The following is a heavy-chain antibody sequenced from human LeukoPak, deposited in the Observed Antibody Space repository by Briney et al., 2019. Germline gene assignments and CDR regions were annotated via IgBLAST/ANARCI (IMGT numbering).Heavy chain of an antibody. CDR2: ISSNGSST. D-gene: IGHD3-10*01. CDR1: GFTFSSYA. Sequence: GESLRLSCAASGFTFSSYAMNWVRQAPGKGLEYVSAISSNGSSTYYAYSVKGRFTISRDNSKNTLYLQMGSLRAEDMAVYYCASFDGEYYWGQGTLVTVSS. J-gene: IGHJ4*02. CDR3: ASFDGEYY. V-gene: IGHV3-64*01.